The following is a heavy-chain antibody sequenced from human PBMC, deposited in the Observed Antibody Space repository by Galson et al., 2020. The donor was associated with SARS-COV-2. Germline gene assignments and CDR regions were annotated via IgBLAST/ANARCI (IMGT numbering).Heavy chain of an antibody. J-gene: IGHJ3*02. Sequence: GGSLSLSCAASGFTFTNYAMHWVRQAPGKGLEWLTVISHDGQLQVYADSVKGRFTISRDNSGNMVFLQIVSLRPDDTALYYCTRDVSGGASDIWGQGTMVTVSS. CDR2: ISHDGQLQ. CDR1: GFTFTNYA. D-gene: IGHD1-26*01. V-gene: IGHV3-30*04. CDR3: TRDVSGGASDI.